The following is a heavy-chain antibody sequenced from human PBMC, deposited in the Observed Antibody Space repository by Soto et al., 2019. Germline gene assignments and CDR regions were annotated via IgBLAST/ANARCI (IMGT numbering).Heavy chain of an antibody. J-gene: IGHJ6*02. CDR2: IDPSDSYT. Sequence: PGESLKISCKGSGYSFTSYWISWVRQMPGKGLKWMGRIDPSDSYTNYSPSFQGHVTISADKSISTAYLQWSSLKASDTAMYYCARADDYVWGSYRHDNYYYGMDVWGQGTTVTVSS. D-gene: IGHD3-16*02. V-gene: IGHV5-10-1*01. CDR3: ARADDYVWGSYRHDNYYYGMDV. CDR1: GYSFTSYW.